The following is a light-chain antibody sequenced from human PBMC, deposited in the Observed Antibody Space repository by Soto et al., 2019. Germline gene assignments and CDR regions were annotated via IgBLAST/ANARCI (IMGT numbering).Light chain of an antibody. CDR1: STDVGGYNY. V-gene: IGLV2-11*01. CDR2: DVS. J-gene: IGLJ1*01. Sequence: QSALTQPRSVSGSPGQSVTISCTGTSTDVGGYNYVSWYQQHPGKVPKLMIYDVSKRPSGVPDRFSGSKSGNTASLTISGLQTEYEADYYCCSYAGRDTLYVFGSGTKLTVL. CDR3: CSYAGRDTLYV.